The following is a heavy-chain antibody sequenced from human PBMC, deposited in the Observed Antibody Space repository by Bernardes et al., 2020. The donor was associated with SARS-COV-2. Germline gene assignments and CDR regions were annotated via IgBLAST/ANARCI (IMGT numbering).Heavy chain of an antibody. CDR3: ARFIAAAGTGGYYYYYGMDV. J-gene: IGHJ6*02. Sequence: SETLSLTCSVSGGSISSGSYYWSWILQPAGKGLEWIGRIYTSGITNYNPSLKSRVTISVDTSKNQFSLKLSSVTAADTAVYYCARFIAAAGTGGYYYYYGMDVWGQGTTVTVSS. CDR2: IYTSGIT. CDR1: GGSISSGSYY. D-gene: IGHD6-13*01. V-gene: IGHV4-61*02.